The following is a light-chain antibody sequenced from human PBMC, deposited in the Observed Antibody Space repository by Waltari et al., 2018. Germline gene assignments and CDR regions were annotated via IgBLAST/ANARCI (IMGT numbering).Light chain of an antibody. J-gene: IGLJ3*02. CDR3: AAWDDSLNGQV. Sequence: QSVLTQPPSASGTPGQRVTISCSGSSSNIGSNTVNWYKHLPGTAPKLIYSNNQRPSGVPDRFSGSKSGTSASLAISGLQSEDEADYYCAAWDDSLNGQVFGGGTKLTVL. CDR1: SSNIGSNT. CDR2: SNN. V-gene: IGLV1-44*01.